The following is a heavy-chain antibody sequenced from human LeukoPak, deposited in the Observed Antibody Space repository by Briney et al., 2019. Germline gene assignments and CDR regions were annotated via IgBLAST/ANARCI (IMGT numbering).Heavy chain of an antibody. J-gene: IGHJ6*02. CDR3: ARTAGSTNYAMDV. D-gene: IGHD2-2*01. CDR2: IYYSGRT. Sequence: PSETLSLTCTVSSDSISTYYWSWIRQPPGKVLEWIAYIYYSGRTNYNPSLKGRVTISADTSKNQFSLKLSSVTAADTAVYYCARTAGSTNYAMDVWGQGTRVSVSS. V-gene: IGHV4-59*01. CDR1: SDSISTYY.